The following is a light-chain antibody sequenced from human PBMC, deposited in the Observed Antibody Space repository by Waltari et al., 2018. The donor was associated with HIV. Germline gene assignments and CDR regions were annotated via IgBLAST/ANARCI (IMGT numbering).Light chain of an antibody. CDR1: ASPKPY. Sequence: SSELTQPPSVSVSPGQTARITCSGDASPKPYTHWFQQKPGQAPVVVIHKYTERPSGIPDRFSATRSGTTVTLTITGVQTDDEADYYCLSADRSGTYVFGPGTTVTVL. CDR2: KYT. J-gene: IGLJ1*01. V-gene: IGLV3-25*03. CDR3: LSADRSGTYV.